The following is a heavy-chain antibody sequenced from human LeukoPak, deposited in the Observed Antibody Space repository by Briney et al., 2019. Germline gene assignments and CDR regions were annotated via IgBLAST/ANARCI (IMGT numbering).Heavy chain of an antibody. Sequence: SVKVSCKASGGTFSSYAISWVRQAPGQGLEWMGGIIPIFGTANYAQKFQGRVTITADKSTSTAYMELSSLRSEDTAVYYCARAIKTGYNWFDPWGQGTLVTVSS. CDR2: IIPIFGTA. V-gene: IGHV1-69*06. CDR3: ARAIKTGYNWFDP. D-gene: IGHD3-9*01. J-gene: IGHJ5*02. CDR1: GGTFSSYA.